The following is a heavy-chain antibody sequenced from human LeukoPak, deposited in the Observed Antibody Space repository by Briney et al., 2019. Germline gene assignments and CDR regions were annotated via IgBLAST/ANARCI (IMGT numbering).Heavy chain of an antibody. Sequence: SETLSLTCTVSGGSISSGGYYWSWIRQPPGKGLEWIGYIYHSGSTYYNPSLKSRVTISVDRSKNQFSLKLSSVTAADTAVYYCARNGILRYFDWPDYYMDVWGKGTTVTVSS. V-gene: IGHV4-30-2*01. CDR2: IYHSGST. CDR3: ARNGILRYFDWPDYYMDV. J-gene: IGHJ6*03. D-gene: IGHD3-9*01. CDR1: GGSISSGGYY.